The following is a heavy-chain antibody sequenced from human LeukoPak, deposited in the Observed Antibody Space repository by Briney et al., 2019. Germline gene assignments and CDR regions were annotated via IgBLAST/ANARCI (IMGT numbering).Heavy chain of an antibody. D-gene: IGHD5/OR15-5a*01. Sequence: SETLSLTCTVSGGFITTGSHYWGWVRQPPGKGLEWIGSIYHSGTTYYKSSLKSRVTISIDTSKTQFSLTLTSVTAADTAVYYCGRHVSYFDYWGQGTLVTVSS. CDR2: IYHSGTT. CDR3: GRHVSYFDY. J-gene: IGHJ4*02. V-gene: IGHV4-39*01. CDR1: GGFITTGSHY.